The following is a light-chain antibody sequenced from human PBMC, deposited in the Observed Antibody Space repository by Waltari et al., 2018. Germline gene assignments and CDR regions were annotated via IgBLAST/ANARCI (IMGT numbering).Light chain of an antibody. CDR2: GND. V-gene: IGLV1-44*01. Sequence: QSVLIQPPSASGTPGQRVTISCFGSSSNIGSNTVDWYQAVPGTAPKLLIHGNDQRPSGVPDRFSGSKSGASGSLAISGLQPEDETDYYCAAWDESLKGWVFGWGTRLTVL. J-gene: IGLJ3*02. CDR1: SSNIGSNT. CDR3: AAWDESLKGWV.